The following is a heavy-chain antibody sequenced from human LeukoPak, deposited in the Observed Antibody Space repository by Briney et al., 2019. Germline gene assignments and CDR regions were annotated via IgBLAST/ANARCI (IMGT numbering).Heavy chain of an antibody. Sequence: GASVKVSCKTSGGTFSKFDIGWVRQAPGQGLEWMGGIIPMFGTTEYAQNFQGRVTITADASASTVYMELSSLRSEDTAVYYCARGRSGILTGYYSYYDDMDVWGQGTTVTVSS. D-gene: IGHD3-9*01. CDR1: GGTFSKFD. CDR3: ARGRSGILTGYYSYYDDMDV. CDR2: IIPMFGTT. J-gene: IGHJ6*02. V-gene: IGHV1-69*13.